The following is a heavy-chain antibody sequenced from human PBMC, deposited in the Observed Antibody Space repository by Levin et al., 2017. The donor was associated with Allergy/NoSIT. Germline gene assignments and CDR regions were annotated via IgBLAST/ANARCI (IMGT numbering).Heavy chain of an antibody. CDR3: ARGLYGSDFRL. CDR1: GDSIGTYY. D-gene: IGHD6-19*01. Sequence: SETLSLTCTVSGDSIGTYYWTWIRQPAGKALEWIGRIYISGSTNYNPSLKSRVTMSVDTSKNQFSLRLTSVTAADTAVYYCARGLYGSDFRLWGRGTLVTVSA. J-gene: IGHJ4*02. V-gene: IGHV4-4*07. CDR2: IYISGST.